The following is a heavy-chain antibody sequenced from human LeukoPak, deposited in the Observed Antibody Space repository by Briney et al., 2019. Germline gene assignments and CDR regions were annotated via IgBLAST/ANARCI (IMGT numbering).Heavy chain of an antibody. CDR1: GDSMSSSPYY. D-gene: IGHD3-10*01. Sequence: PSETLSLTCTVSGDSMSSSPYYWGWIRQSPGKGLEWIGSIYSSGSTYYNPSLRSRVIIIIDTPKNHFSLTLSSVAAADTAVYYCARSDGYGLVGIWGQGTMVTVSS. CDR2: IYSSGST. CDR3: ARSDGYGLVGI. V-gene: IGHV4-39*07. J-gene: IGHJ3*02.